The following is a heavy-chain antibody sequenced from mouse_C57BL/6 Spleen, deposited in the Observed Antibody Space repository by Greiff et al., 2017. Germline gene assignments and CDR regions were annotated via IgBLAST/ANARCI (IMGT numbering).Heavy chain of an antibody. J-gene: IGHJ4*01. D-gene: IGHD2-2*01. Sequence: QVQLKQPGAELVKPGASVKLSCKASGYTFTSYWMHWVKQRPGQGLEWIGMIHPNSGSTNYNEKFKSKATLTVDKSSSTAYMQLSSLTSEDSAVYYCARGYDLYYYAMDYWGQGTSVTVSS. CDR1: GYTFTSYW. V-gene: IGHV1-64*01. CDR2: IHPNSGST. CDR3: ARGYDLYYYAMDY.